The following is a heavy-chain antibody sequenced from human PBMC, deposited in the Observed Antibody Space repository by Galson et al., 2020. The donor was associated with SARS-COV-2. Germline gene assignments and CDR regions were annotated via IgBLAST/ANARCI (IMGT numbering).Heavy chain of an antibody. V-gene: IGHV3-23*01. CDR1: GFTFSGFP. D-gene: IGHD4-17*01. CDR2: ISGGYVTT. J-gene: IGHJ4*02. Sequence: GESMKISCAAAGFTFSGFPMSWVRQAPGKGLEWVSAISGGYVTTYYADSLKGRFTISRDNSKNTLYLQMNSLRAEDTAVYYCAKRDYGGNSRSFDFWGQGTLVTVSS. CDR3: AKRDYGGNSRSFDF.